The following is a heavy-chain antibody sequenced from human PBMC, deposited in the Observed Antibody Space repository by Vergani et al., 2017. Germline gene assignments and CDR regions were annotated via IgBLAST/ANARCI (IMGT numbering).Heavy chain of an antibody. Sequence: QVQLVQSGAEVKKPGASVKVSCKASGYTFTGYYMHWVRQAPGQGLEWMGWINPNSGGTNYAQKFQGRVTMTRDTSISTAYMELSRLRSDDTAVYYCARDAAIFGVAILNPVYYFDYWGQGTLVTVSS. J-gene: IGHJ4*02. CDR2: INPNSGGT. CDR1: GYTFTGYY. V-gene: IGHV1-2*02. D-gene: IGHD3-3*01. CDR3: ARDAAIFGVAILNPVYYFDY.